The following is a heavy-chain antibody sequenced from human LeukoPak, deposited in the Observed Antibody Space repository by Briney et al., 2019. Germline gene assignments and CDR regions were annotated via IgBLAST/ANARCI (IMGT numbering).Heavy chain of an antibody. D-gene: IGHD6-19*01. J-gene: IGHJ4*02. CDR3: ARDRGGLWLVQNYFDY. CDR2: ISYDGSNK. CDR1: GFTFSSYA. Sequence: GGSLRLSCAASGFTFSSYAMHWVRQAPGEGLEWVAVISYDGSNKYYADSVKGRFTISRDNAKNSLYLQMNSLRAEDTAVYYCARDRGGLWLVQNYFDYWGQGTLVTVSS. V-gene: IGHV3-30-3*01.